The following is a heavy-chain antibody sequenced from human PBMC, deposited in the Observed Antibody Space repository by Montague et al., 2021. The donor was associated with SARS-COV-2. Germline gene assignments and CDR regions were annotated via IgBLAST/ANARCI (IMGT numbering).Heavy chain of an antibody. Sequence: TLSLTCTVSGGSIRSENYYWSWIRQHLGKGLEWIGYIHYSGSTDYNPSLNSRASISVDTSKNQFSLKLRSVTAADTAVYFCSRDGTAGDWFDPWGQGTLVTVSS. CDR2: IHYSGST. V-gene: IGHV4-31*03. D-gene: IGHD1-26*01. J-gene: IGHJ5*02. CDR3: SRDGTAGDWFDP. CDR1: GGSIRSENYY.